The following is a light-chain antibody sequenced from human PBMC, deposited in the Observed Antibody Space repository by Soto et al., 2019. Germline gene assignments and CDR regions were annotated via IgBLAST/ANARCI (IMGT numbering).Light chain of an antibody. CDR2: AAS. J-gene: IGKJ3*01. CDR3: QKRSNWPIT. CDR1: QGISTY. V-gene: IGKV1-9*01. Sequence: DIQLTQSPSFLSASVGDRVTITCRASQGISTYLAWYQQKPGKAPKLLIYAASTLQSGVPLSFSGSGSGTSFTLTISSLEPEDFAVYYCQKRSNWPITFGPGTKVDIK.